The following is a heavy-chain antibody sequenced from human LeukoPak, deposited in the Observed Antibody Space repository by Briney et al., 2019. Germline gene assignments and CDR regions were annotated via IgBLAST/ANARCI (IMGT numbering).Heavy chain of an antibody. V-gene: IGHV3-64*01. D-gene: IGHD3-9*01. CDR3: ARGRYDILTGYYPFAPYYFDY. CDR2: ISSNGGST. CDR1: VFTFSSYA. Sequence: PGGSLRLSCAASVFTFSSYAMHWVRQPPAKGLEYVSAISSNGGSTYYANSVKGRFTISRDNSKNTLYLQMGSLRAEDMAVYYCARGRYDILTGYYPFAPYYFDYWGQGTLVTVSS. J-gene: IGHJ4*02.